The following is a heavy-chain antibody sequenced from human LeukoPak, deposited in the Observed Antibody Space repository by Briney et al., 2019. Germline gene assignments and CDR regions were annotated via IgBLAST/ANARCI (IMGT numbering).Heavy chain of an antibody. CDR1: GFTFSSYG. J-gene: IGHJ3*02. CDR2: ISYDGSNK. D-gene: IGHD3-22*01. Sequence: GGSLRLSCAVSGFTFSSYGMHWVRQAPGKGLEWVALISYDGSNKYYADSVKGRFTNSRDNSKNTLYLQMNSLRAEDTAVYYCAKLPTYYYDSSGYRSGAFDIWGQGTMVTVSS. V-gene: IGHV3-30*18. CDR3: AKLPTYYYDSSGYRSGAFDI.